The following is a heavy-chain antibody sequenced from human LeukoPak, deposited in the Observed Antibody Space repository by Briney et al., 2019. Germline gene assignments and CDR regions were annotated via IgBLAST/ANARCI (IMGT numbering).Heavy chain of an antibody. J-gene: IGHJ4*02. CDR3: ARQDSSSWYPGPFDC. Sequence: SETLSLTCTVSGGSISSYYWSWIRQPPGKGLEWIGYIYYSGSTNYNPSLKSRVTISVDTSKNQFSLKLSSVTAADTAVYYCARQDSSSWYPGPFDCWGQGTLVTVSS. CDR1: GGSISSYY. V-gene: IGHV4-59*08. D-gene: IGHD6-13*01. CDR2: IYYSGST.